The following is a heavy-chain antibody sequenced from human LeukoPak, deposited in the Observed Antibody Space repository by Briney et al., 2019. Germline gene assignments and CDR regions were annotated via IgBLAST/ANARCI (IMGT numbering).Heavy chain of an antibody. D-gene: IGHD3-10*01. Sequence: GGSLRLSCAASGFTFSSYWMSWVRQAPGKGLEWVANIKQDGSDKYYVDSAKGRFTISRDNAKNTLYLQMNSLRADDTAVYYCAKDLGSGSFHRNAFDSWGQGTLVTVSS. CDR1: GFTFSSYW. CDR3: AKDLGSGSFHRNAFDS. J-gene: IGHJ4*02. V-gene: IGHV3-7*01. CDR2: IKQDGSDK.